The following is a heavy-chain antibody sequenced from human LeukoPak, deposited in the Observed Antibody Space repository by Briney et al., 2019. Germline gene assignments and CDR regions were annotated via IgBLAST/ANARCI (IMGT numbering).Heavy chain of an antibody. D-gene: IGHD1-26*01. CDR1: GFTVSSSY. CDR3: AKGAPDSGSYYGLDY. Sequence: GGSLRLSCAASGFTVSSSYMSWVRQAPGKGLEWVSVFYSGGKTYYTDSVKGRFTISRDNSKNTLYLQMNSLRAEDTAVYYCAKGAPDSGSYYGLDYWGQGTLVTVSS. V-gene: IGHV3-53*01. J-gene: IGHJ4*02. CDR2: FYSGGKT.